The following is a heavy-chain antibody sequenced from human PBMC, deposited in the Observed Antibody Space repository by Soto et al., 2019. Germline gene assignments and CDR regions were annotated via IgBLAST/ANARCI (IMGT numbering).Heavy chain of an antibody. V-gene: IGHV4-4*02. CDR1: GGSISSSNW. CDR2: IYHRGST. J-gene: IGHJ6*02. Sequence: QVQLQESGPGLVKPSGTLSLTCAVSGGSISSSNWWSWVRQPPGKGLEWIGAIYHRGSTNYNPSLQSRVTISVDKYKNQFSLKLGSVTAADTAVYYCARGAYDILTGYFKYYYYGMDVCGQGTTVTVS. D-gene: IGHD3-9*01. CDR3: ARGAYDILTGYFKYYYYGMDV.